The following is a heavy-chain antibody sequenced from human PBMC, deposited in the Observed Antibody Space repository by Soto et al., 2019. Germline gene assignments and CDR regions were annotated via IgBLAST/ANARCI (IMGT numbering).Heavy chain of an antibody. CDR1: GYTFTSYY. J-gene: IGHJ6*02. CDR2: INPSGGST. D-gene: IGHD3-10*01. V-gene: IGHV1-46*01. Sequence: QAQLVQSGAEVKKPGASVKVSCKASGYTFTSYYMHWVRQAPGQGLEWMGIINPSGGSTSYAQKFQGRVTMTRDTSTSTVYMELSSLRSEDTAVYYCARYPSMVRGKAYYYYGMDVWGQGTTVTVSS. CDR3: ARYPSMVRGKAYYYYGMDV.